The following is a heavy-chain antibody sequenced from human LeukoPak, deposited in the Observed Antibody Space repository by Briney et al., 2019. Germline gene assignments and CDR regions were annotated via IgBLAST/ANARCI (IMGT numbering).Heavy chain of an antibody. CDR2: IDWDDDK. Sequence: SGPALVKPTQTLTLTCTFSGFSLSTSGMRVGWIRQPPGKALEWLARIDWDDDKFYSTSLKTRLTISKDTSKNQVVLTMTNMDPVDTATYYCARTPYCGGDCYVDYWGQGTLVTVS. V-gene: IGHV2-70*04. CDR3: ARTPYCGGDCYVDY. J-gene: IGHJ4*02. CDR1: GFSLSTSGMR. D-gene: IGHD2-21*02.